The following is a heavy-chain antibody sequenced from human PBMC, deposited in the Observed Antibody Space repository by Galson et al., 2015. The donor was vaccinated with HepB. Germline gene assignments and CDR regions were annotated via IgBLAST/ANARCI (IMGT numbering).Heavy chain of an antibody. CDR2: IYSGGST. D-gene: IGHD2-2*01. V-gene: IGHV3-53*01. CDR3: ATNIVVVPAAANYFDY. CDR1: GFTVSSNY. J-gene: IGHJ4*02. Sequence: LRLSCAASGFTVSSNYMGWVRQAPGKGLEWVSVIYSGGSTYYADSVKGRFTISRDNSKNTLYLQMNSLRAEDTAVYYCATNIVVVPAAANYFDYWGQGTLVTVSS.